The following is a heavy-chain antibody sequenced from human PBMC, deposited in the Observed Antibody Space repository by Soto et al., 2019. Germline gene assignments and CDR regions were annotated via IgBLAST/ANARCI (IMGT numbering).Heavy chain of an antibody. CDR1: GGSISSYY. Sequence: QVQLQESGPGLVKPSETLSLTCTVSGGSISSYYWSWIRQPPGKGLEWIGYIYYSGSTNYNPSLKSRVTISVDTSMTQFSLKLSSVTAADTAVYYCARALILTGYYMHDAFDIWGQGTMVTVSS. CDR3: ARALILTGYYMHDAFDI. D-gene: IGHD3-9*01. CDR2: IYYSGST. V-gene: IGHV4-59*01. J-gene: IGHJ3*02.